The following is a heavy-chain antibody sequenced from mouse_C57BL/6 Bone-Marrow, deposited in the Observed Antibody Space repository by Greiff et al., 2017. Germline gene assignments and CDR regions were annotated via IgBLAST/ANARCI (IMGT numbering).Heavy chain of an antibody. V-gene: IGHV1-50*01. J-gene: IGHJ2*01. CDR2: IDPSDSYT. D-gene: IGHD1-3*01. CDR1: GYTFTSYW. CDR3: ARESRSFFDY. Sequence: QVQLQQPGAELVKPGASVKLSCKASGYTFTSYWMQWVKQRPGQGLEWIGGIDPSDSYTNYNQKFKGKATLTVDTSSSTAYMPLSSLTSEDSAVYYCARESRSFFDYWGQGTTLTVSS.